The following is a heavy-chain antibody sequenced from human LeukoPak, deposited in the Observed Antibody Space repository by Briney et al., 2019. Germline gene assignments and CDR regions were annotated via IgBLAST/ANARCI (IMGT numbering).Heavy chain of an antibody. D-gene: IGHD1-1*01. J-gene: IGHJ6*02. V-gene: IGHV4-31*11. CDR3: ARARNWNPEHYYYYYGMDV. Sequence: PSETLSLTCDVSGGSISSGLYSWSWIRQHPGKGLEWIGYIYYSGSTYYNPSLKSRVTISVDTSKNQFSLKLSSVTAADTAVYYGARARNWNPEHYYYYYGMDVWGQGTTVTVSS. CDR2: IYYSGST. CDR1: GGSISSGLYS.